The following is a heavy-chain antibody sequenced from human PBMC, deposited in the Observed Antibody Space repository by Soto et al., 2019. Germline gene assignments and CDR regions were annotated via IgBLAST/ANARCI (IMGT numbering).Heavy chain of an antibody. J-gene: IGHJ5*02. Sequence: QVQLVQSGAEVKKPGSSVKVSCKASGGTFSSYAISWVRQAPGQGLEWMGGIIPIFGTANYAKKFQGRVTITADESTSTDYMELSSLRSEDTAVYYCARRENVYSSGWYWFDPWGQGTLVTVSS. CDR2: IIPIFGTA. D-gene: IGHD6-19*01. CDR3: ARRENVYSSGWYWFDP. V-gene: IGHV1-69*01. CDR1: GGTFSSYA.